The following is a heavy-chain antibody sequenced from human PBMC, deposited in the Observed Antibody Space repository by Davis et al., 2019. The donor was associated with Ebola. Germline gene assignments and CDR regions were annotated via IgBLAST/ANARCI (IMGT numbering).Heavy chain of an antibody. V-gene: IGHV4-59*05. J-gene: IGHJ4*02. CDR2: IYYSGST. CDR1: GGSISSYY. D-gene: IGHD3-22*01. CDR3: ARRPTYYYDSSGYYKNYYFDY. Sequence: GSLRLSCTVSGGSISSYYWSWIRQPPGKGLEWIGSIYYSGSTYYNPSLKSRVTISVDTSKNQFSLKLSSVTAADTAVYYCARRPTYYYDSSGYYKNYYFDYWGQGTLVTVSS.